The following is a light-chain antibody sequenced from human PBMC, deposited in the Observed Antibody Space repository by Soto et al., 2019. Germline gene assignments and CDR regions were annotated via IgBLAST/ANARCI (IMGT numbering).Light chain of an antibody. J-gene: IGLJ2*01. V-gene: IGLV1-51*01. CDR1: RSNIGANY. CDR3: GTWDNSLSAGL. Sequence: QSVLTQPPSVSAAPGQKVTISCSGSRSNIGANYVSWYQQFPGAAPQLVIYDNVKRSPGIPDRFSGSKSGTSATLGITGLQTGDEADYYCGTWDNSLSAGLFGAGTKVTVL. CDR2: DNV.